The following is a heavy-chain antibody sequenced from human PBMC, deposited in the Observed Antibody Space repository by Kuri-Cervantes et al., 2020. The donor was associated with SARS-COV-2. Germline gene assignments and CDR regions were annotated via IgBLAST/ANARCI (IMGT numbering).Heavy chain of an antibody. Sequence: GGSLRLSCAASGFTVSSNYMSWVHQAPGKGLEWVSVIYSGGSTYYVDSVKGRFTISRDNSKNPLYLQMNSLRAEDTAVYYCARDRNGLDYWGQGTLVTVSS. CDR2: IYSGGST. CDR3: ARDRNGLDY. V-gene: IGHV3-53*01. J-gene: IGHJ4*02. D-gene: IGHD1-14*01. CDR1: GFTVSSNY.